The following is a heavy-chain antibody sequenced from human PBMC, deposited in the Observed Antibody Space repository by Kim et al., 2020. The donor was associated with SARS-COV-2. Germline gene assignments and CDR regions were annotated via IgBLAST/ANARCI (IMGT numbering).Heavy chain of an antibody. V-gene: IGHV3-49*04. J-gene: IGHJ4*02. CDR1: GFTFGDYS. Sequence: GGSLRLSCTASGFTFGDYSMTWVRQAPGKGLELVGFIRIKTSGGTTEYAASVKGRFTISRDDSKSVAYLQMNSLKTEDTAVYYCTRGWFCDGGGCYSHFNYWGQGTLVTVSS. CDR2: IRIKTSGGTT. CDR3: TRGWFCDGGGCYSHFNY. D-gene: IGHD2-15*01.